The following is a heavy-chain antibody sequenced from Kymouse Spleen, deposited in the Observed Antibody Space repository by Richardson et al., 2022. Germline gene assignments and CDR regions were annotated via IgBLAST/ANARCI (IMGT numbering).Heavy chain of an antibody. CDR3: ARAVLMVYAPYYFDY. Sequence: QVQLQQWGAGLLKPSETLSLTCAVYGGSFSGYYWSWIRQPPGKGLEWIGEINHSGSTNYNPSLKSRVTISVDTSKNQFSLKLSSVTAADTAVYYCARAVLMVYAPYYFDYWGQGTLVTVSS. D-gene: IGHD2-8*01. CDR1: GGSFSGYY. CDR2: INHSGST. J-gene: IGHJ4*02. V-gene: IGHV4-34*01.